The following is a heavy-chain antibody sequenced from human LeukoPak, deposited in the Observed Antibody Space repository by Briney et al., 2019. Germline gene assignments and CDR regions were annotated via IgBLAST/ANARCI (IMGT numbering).Heavy chain of an antibody. D-gene: IGHD4-17*01. J-gene: IGHJ4*02. CDR1: GFTFDDYA. V-gene: IGHV3-9*01. CDR2: ISWNSGSI. CDR3: ANGHGY. Sequence: GGSLRLSCAASGFTFDDYAMHWVRQAPGKGLEWVSGISWNSGSIGYADSVKGRFTISRDNAKNSPYLQMNSLRAEDTALYYCANGHGYWGRGTLVTVSS.